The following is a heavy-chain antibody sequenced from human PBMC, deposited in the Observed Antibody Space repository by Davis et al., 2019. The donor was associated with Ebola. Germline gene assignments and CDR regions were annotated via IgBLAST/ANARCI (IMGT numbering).Heavy chain of an antibody. J-gene: IGHJ4*02. CDR3: ARHLGIAGKIDY. CDR2: IYPGDSDT. V-gene: IGHV5-51*01. CDR1: GYSFTSYW. D-gene: IGHD6-13*01. Sequence: KVSCKGSGYSFTSYWIGWVRQIPGKGLEWMGIIYPGDSDTRYSPSFQGQVTISVDKSISTAYLQWSSLKASDTAMYYCARHLGIAGKIDYWGQGTLVTVSS.